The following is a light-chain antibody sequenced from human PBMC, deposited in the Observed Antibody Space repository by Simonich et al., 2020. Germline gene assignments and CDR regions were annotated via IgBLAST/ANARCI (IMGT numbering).Light chain of an antibody. V-gene: IGKV1-5*03. CDR2: KAS. CDR1: QSISSW. J-gene: IGKJ2*01. CDR3: QQYNSYPYT. Sequence: DIQMTQSPSTLSASVGDRVPITCRASQSISSWLAWYQQKPGKAPKLLIYKASSLESGVPSRFSGSGSGTECTLTISSMPPDDFATYYCQQYNSYPYTFGQWTKLEIK.